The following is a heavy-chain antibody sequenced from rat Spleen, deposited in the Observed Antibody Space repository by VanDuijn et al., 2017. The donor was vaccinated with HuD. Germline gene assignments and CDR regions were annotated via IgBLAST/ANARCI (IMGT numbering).Heavy chain of an antibody. J-gene: IGHJ2*01. CDR2: ISNAAGKV. V-gene: IGHV5-31*01. Sequence: EVQLVETGGGLVQPGRSLKLSCVASGFTFSSFWMTWIRQAPGKGLEWVASISNAAGKVYYPDSVKGRFTISRDTLQNILSPQMNKPRSEEPATXXCTXXXYFXXXGQGV. D-gene: IGHD1-5*01. CDR3: TXXXYFXX. CDR1: GFTFSSFW.